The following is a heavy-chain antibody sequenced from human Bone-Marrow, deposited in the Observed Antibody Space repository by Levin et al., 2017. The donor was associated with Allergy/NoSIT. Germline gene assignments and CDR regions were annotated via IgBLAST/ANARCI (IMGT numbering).Heavy chain of an antibody. D-gene: IGHD2/OR15-2a*01. V-gene: IGHV4-39*07. Sequence: SETLSLTCTVSGGSIRDDSYYWAWVRQPPGKGLEWVGSIYYDGSAYYNPSLKTRLTISVDTSKNQFSLRVNSVTAADTAVYYCAGEPNSPYYYHDGLDVWGPGTTVTVSS. J-gene: IGHJ6*02. CDR2: IYYDGSA. CDR3: AGEPNSPYYYHDGLDV. CDR1: GGSIRDDSYY.